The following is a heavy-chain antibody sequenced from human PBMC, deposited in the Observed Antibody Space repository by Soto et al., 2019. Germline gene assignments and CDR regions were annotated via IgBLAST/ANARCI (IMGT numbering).Heavy chain of an antibody. CDR1: GGTFSSYA. J-gene: IGHJ4*02. CDR3: TGATLSNGYFDY. CDR2: IIPIFGTA. D-gene: IGHD2-8*01. Sequence: QVQLVQSGAEVKKPGSSVKVSCKASGGTFSSYAISWVRQAPGQGLELMGGIIPIFGTANYAQKFQGRVTITADESTSTAYMELSSLRSEDTAVYYCTGATLSNGYFDYWGQGTLVTVSS. V-gene: IGHV1-69*01.